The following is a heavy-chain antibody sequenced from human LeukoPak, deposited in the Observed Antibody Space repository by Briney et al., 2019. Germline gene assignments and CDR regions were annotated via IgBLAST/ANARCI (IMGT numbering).Heavy chain of an antibody. D-gene: IGHD3-10*01. CDR2: IDWDGDN. CDR1: GFSLTTRGMC. CDR3: ARMRYSASGSSYYFDY. V-gene: IGHV2-70*11. J-gene: IGHJ4*02. Sequence: ESGPALVEPTKTLTLTCPFSGFSLTTRGMCVTWIRQPPGKALDWLARIDWDGDNYYNTSLRTRLTISKDTSKNQVVLTMTNMDPIDTATYYCARMRYSASGSSYYFDYWGQGTLVTVSS.